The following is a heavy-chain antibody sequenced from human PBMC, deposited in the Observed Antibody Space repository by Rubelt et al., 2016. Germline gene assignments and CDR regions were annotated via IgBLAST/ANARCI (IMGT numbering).Heavy chain of an antibody. J-gene: IGHJ4*02. CDR3: ASRTRDYGSEGAYNY. Sequence: EVQLVESGGGLLQPGGSLRLSCAASGFTFNSYGMSWVRQAPGKGLEWVSSISGTGGSTYYADSVKARFTISRDNSKNTLYLQMNSLRDEDSAVYYCASRTRDYGSEGAYNYWGQGTLVTVSS. V-gene: IGHV3-23*04. D-gene: IGHD3-10*01. CDR1: GFTFNSYG. CDR2: ISGTGGST.